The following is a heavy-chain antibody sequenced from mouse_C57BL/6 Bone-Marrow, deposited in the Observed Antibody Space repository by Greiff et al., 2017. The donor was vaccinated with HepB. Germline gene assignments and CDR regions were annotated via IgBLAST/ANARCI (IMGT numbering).Heavy chain of an antibody. CDR3: ARKRGGYYGSSYAMDY. J-gene: IGHJ4*01. V-gene: IGHV2-2*01. CDR2: IWSGGST. D-gene: IGHD1-1*01. Sequence: VHLVESGPGLVQPSQSLSITCTVSGFSLTSYGVHWVRQSPGKGLEWLGVIWSGGSTDYNAAFISRLSISKDNSKSQVFFKMNSLQADDTAIYYCARKRGGYYGSSYAMDYWGQGTSVTVSS. CDR1: GFSLTSYG.